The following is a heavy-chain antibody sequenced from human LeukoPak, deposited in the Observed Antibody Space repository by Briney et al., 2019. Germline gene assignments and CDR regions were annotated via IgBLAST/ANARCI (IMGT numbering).Heavy chain of an antibody. CDR3: ARTAMRVVDS. CDR2: TYYRSKWYN. J-gene: IGHJ4*02. D-gene: IGHD5-18*01. CDR1: GDSVSSKNAA. Sequence: SQTLSLTCAISGDSVSSKNAAWNWIRQSPSRGLEWLGRTYYRSKWYNEYAVSVKSRVTINPDTSKNQFSLQLNSMTPEDTAVHYCARTAMRVVDSWGQGTLVTVSS. V-gene: IGHV6-1*01.